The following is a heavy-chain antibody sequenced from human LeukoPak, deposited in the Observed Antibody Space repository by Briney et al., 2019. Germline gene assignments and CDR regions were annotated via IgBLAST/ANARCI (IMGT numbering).Heavy chain of an antibody. Sequence: TSETLFLTCTGSGGSISRYYWSWIRQPPGKGLEWIGHIYYSGSTNYNPSLKSRVTISIDTSKNQFSLKLSSVTAADTAVYYCARETSQKGAHYMDVWGKGPTVTISS. D-gene: IGHD3-16*01. J-gene: IGHJ6*03. CDR1: GGSISRYY. CDR3: ARETSQKGAHYMDV. CDR2: IYYSGST. V-gene: IGHV4-59*01.